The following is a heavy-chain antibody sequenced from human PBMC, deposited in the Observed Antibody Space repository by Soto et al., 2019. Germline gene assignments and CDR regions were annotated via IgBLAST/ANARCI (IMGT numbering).Heavy chain of an antibody. CDR2: IWYDGSNK. CDR1: GFTFSSYG. Sequence: GGSLRLSCAASGFTFSSYGMHWVRQAPGKGLEWVAVIWYDGSNKYYADSVKGRFTISRDNSKNTLYLQMNSLRAEDTAVYYCARGEDIVLVPAASPGHDYYYGMDVWGQGTTVTVSS. D-gene: IGHD2-2*01. J-gene: IGHJ6*02. V-gene: IGHV3-33*01. CDR3: ARGEDIVLVPAASPGHDYYYGMDV.